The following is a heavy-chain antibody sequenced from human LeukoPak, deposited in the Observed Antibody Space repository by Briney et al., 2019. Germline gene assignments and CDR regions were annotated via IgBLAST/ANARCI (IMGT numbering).Heavy chain of an antibody. CDR2: ISSSSSYI. Sequence: GGSLRLSCEASGFTFSSYSMNWVRQAPGKGLEWVSSISSSSSYIYYADSVKGRLTTSRDNAKNSLYLQTNSLRAEDTAVYYCARSPTGTKTFDYWGQGTLVIVSS. J-gene: IGHJ4*02. V-gene: IGHV3-21*01. CDR3: ARSPTGTKTFDY. CDR1: GFTFSSYS. D-gene: IGHD1-1*01.